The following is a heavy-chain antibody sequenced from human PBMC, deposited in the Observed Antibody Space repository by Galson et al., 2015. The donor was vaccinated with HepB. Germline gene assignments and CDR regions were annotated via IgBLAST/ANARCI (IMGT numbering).Heavy chain of an antibody. CDR1: GGSISSYY. D-gene: IGHD4-17*01. V-gene: IGHV4-59*01. CDR2: IYYSGST. Sequence: ETLSLTCTVSGGSISSYYWSWIRQPPGKGLEWIGYIYYSGSTNYNPSLKSRVTISVDTSKNQFSLKLSSVTAADTAVYYCARGAHDYGDPHAFDIWGQGTTVTVSS. CDR3: ARGAHDYGDPHAFDI. J-gene: IGHJ3*02.